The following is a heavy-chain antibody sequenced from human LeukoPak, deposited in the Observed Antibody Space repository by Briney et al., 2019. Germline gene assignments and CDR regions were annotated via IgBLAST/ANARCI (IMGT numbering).Heavy chain of an antibody. CDR1: GCTISGYY. Sequence: SETLSLTCTVSGCTISGYYWSWIRQPPGKGLEWIGFIYYSGTTNYNPSLKSRVTISVDTSKNQFSLKLTSVTAADTAVYYCAKKGEWGLEPGGFDPWGQGTLVTVSS. CDR2: IYYSGTT. V-gene: IGHV4-59*01. CDR3: AKKGEWGLEPGGFDP. J-gene: IGHJ5*02. D-gene: IGHD1-1*01.